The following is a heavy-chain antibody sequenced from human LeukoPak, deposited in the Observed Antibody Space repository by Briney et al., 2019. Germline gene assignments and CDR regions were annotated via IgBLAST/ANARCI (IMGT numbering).Heavy chain of an antibody. V-gene: IGHV3-21*01. Sequence: GGSLRLSCAASGFTFSSYWMSWVRQAPGKGLEWVSSISLTGSYINYADSVKGQFIISRDNAKNSLYLQMNSLRVEDTAVYYCAAYSSGKFDYWGQGTLVTVSS. CDR3: AAYSSGKFDY. D-gene: IGHD6-19*01. J-gene: IGHJ4*02. CDR1: GFTFSSYW. CDR2: ISLTGSYI.